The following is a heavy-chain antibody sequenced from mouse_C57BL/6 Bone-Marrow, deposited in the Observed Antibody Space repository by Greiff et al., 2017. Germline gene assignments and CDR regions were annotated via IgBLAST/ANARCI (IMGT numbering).Heavy chain of an antibody. CDR1: GYTFTSYG. Sequence: VQLQQSGAELARPGASVKLSCKASGYTFTSYGISWVKQSTGQGLAWIGEIYTRSGNTYYNEKFNGKAKLTADKSSSTAYMALRSLTSEDSAFYFCVSFDGYYVENYFDYWGQGTTLTVSS. CDR2: IYTRSGNT. D-gene: IGHD2-3*01. V-gene: IGHV1-81*01. J-gene: IGHJ2*01. CDR3: VSFDGYYVENYFDY.